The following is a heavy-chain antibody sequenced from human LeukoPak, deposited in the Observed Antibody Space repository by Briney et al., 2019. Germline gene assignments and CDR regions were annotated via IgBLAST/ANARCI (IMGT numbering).Heavy chain of an antibody. CDR1: GGPFSGFF. J-gene: IGHJ5*02. D-gene: IGHD4/OR15-4a*01. CDR3: ARASSYVAAARYDPAWFGP. CDR2: INHSGGT. Sequence: SETLSLTCANYGGPFSGFFWSWIRQPPGKGLEWIGEINHSGGTNYNPSLKSRVTISIDASKNQFSLKLTSVTATDTAVYYCARASSYVAAARYDPAWFGPWGQGTPVTVSS. V-gene: IGHV4-34*01.